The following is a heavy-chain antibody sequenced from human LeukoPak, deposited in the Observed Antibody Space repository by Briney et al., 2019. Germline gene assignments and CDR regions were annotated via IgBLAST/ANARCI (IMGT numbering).Heavy chain of an antibody. D-gene: IGHD6-13*01. CDR2: IYHSGIT. J-gene: IGHJ5*02. Sequence: PSETLSLTCTVSDYSISSGYGYYWGWIRQPPGKGLEWIGNIYHSGITYYNHFNSSLKSRVTISIDTSKNQFSLRLTSVTAADTAVYYCARDGSNWGHWFDPWGQGTLVTVSS. CDR3: ARDGSNWGHWFDP. CDR1: DYSISSGYGYY. V-gene: IGHV4-38-2*02.